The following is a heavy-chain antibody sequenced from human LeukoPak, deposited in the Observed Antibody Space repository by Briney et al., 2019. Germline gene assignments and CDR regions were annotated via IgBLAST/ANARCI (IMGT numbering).Heavy chain of an antibody. J-gene: IGHJ3*02. V-gene: IGHV3-30-3*01. Sequence: PGGSLRLSCAASGFTFSNYAMSWVRQAPGKGLEWVAVISYNGSNKYYADSVKGRFTISRDNSKNTLYLQMNSLRAEDTAVYYCARDGTWIQLGDDAFDIWGQGTMVTVSS. CDR3: ARDGTWIQLGDDAFDI. CDR1: GFTFSNYA. D-gene: IGHD5-18*01. CDR2: ISYNGSNK.